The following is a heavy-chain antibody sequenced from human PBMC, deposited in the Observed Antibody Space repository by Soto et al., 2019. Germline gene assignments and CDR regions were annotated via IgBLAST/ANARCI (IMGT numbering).Heavy chain of an antibody. CDR1: GGTFSSYA. V-gene: IGHV1-69*13. D-gene: IGHD3-16*02. J-gene: IGHJ4*02. Sequence: ASVKVSCKASGGTFSSYAISWVRQAPGQGLEWMGGIIPIFGTANYAQKFQGRVTITADESTSTAYMELSSLRSEDTAVYYCAISLTLTHPIDYWGQGTLVTAPQ. CDR3: AISLTLTHPIDY. CDR2: IIPIFGTA.